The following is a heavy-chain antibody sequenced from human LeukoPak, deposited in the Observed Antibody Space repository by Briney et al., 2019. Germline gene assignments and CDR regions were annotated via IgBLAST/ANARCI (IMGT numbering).Heavy chain of an antibody. CDR2: ISSSGSTI. D-gene: IGHD3-10*02. J-gene: IGHJ6*04. CDR1: GFTSSSYE. CDR3: AELGITMIGGV. Sequence: GGSLRLSCAASGFTSSSYEMNWVRQAPGKGLEWVSYISSSGSTIYYADSVKGRFTISRDNAKNSLYLQMNSLRAEDTAVYYCAELGITMIGGVWGKGTTVTISS. V-gene: IGHV3-48*03.